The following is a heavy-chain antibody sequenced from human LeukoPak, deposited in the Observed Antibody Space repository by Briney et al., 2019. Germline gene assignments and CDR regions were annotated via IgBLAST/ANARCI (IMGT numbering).Heavy chain of an antibody. J-gene: IGHJ4*02. Sequence: GASVKVSCKASGYTFPSYSISWVRLAPGQGLGWMAWIGSNNGHTIYAQKFQGRVTLTTDTSTSTAYMELRSLRSDDTAVYYCARGGGGGFSLDYWGLGTLVTVSS. CDR3: ARGGGGGFSLDY. CDR1: GYTFPSYS. D-gene: IGHD1-26*01. V-gene: IGHV1-18*01. CDR2: IGSNNGHT.